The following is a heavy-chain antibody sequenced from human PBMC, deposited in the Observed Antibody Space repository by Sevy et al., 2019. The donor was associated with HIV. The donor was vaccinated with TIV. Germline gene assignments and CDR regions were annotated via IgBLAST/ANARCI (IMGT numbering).Heavy chain of an antibody. V-gene: IGHV3-33*01. D-gene: IGHD4-17*01. Sequence: GGSLRLSCAASGFSFSSYGMHWVRQAPGKGLEWVALIWFDGSNSYYADSVKGRFTISRYTSKNTVYLQMNSLRAEDTAVYYCARDHEFYDYGDYGPTFFPDYWGQGNLVTVSS. J-gene: IGHJ4*02. CDR2: IWFDGSNS. CDR3: ARDHEFYDYGDYGPTFFPDY. CDR1: GFSFSSYG.